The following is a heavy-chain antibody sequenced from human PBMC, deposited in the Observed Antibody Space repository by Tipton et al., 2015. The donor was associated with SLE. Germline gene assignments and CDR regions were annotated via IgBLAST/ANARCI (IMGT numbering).Heavy chain of an antibody. CDR2: ISNTGFTT. CDR1: GFSFSEYC. CDR3: ARARAAAGAGDAFDF. V-gene: IGHV3-11*04. Sequence: SLRLSCGASGFSFSEYCMAWIRQAPGKGLEWVSSISNTGFTTYYADSVKGRFTISRDNSKTSVYLQMNNLRAEDTAVCYCARARAAAGAGDAFDFWGQGTMVTVSS. J-gene: IGHJ3*01. D-gene: IGHD6-13*01.